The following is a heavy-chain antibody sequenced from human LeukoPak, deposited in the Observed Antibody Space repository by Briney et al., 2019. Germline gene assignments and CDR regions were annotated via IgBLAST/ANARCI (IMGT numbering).Heavy chain of an antibody. CDR1: GGTFSSYA. V-gene: IGHV1-69*04. CDR2: VVPIVDMT. D-gene: IGHD1-1*01. CDR3: ARAAPGRSGSSTLDY. J-gene: IGHJ4*02. Sequence: ASVKVSCKASGGTFSSYATTWVRQAPGQGLEWMGRVVPIVDMTQYAQKFQGRVTISVDKSTSIVYMELSSLTFTDTAVYFCARAAPGRSGSSTLDYWGQGTLVTVS.